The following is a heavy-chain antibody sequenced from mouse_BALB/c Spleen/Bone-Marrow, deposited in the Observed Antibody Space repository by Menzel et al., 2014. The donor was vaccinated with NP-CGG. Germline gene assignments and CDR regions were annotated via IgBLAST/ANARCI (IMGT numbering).Heavy chain of an antibody. CDR1: GYTFTGYV. V-gene: IGHV1-14*01. J-gene: IGHJ4*01. CDR3: ARGSWDRYAMDY. Sequence: VQLQQSGPELVKPGASVKMSCKASGYTFTGYVMHWVKQKPGQGLEWIGYINPYNDGTKYNEKFKGKATLTSNKSSSRDYMELSSLASEDSAVYYCARGSWDRYAMDYWGQGTSVTVSS. D-gene: IGHD1-1*01. CDR2: INPYNDGT.